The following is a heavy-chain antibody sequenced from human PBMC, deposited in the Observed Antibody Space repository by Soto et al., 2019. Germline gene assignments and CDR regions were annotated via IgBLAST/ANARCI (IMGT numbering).Heavy chain of an antibody. V-gene: IGHV1-2*04. J-gene: IGHJ6*02. CDR3: ARAAGYCSGGSCHDYYYYYGMDV. CDR1: GYTFTGYY. CDR2: INPNSGGT. D-gene: IGHD2-15*01. Sequence: ASVKVSCKASGYTFTGYYMHWVRQAPGQGLEWMGWINPNSGGTNYAQKFQGWVTMTRDTSISTAYMELSRLRSDDTAVYYCARAAGYCSGGSCHDYYYYYGMDVWGQGTTVTVPS.